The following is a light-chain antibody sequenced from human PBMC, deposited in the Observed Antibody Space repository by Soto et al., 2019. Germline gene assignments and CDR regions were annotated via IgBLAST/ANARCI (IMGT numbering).Light chain of an antibody. CDR2: AAS. V-gene: IGKV1-9*01. CDR1: QGISNY. J-gene: IGKJ3*01. CDR3: QQLNTFTRT. Sequence: IQMTQYPSTLSASVGDRVTITCRASQGISNYLAWYQQKPGKAPKLLIYAASTLQNRVPSRFSGSVSGTDGTITINSLQKEDGSTYYCQQLNTFTRTFGPGTKVDIK.